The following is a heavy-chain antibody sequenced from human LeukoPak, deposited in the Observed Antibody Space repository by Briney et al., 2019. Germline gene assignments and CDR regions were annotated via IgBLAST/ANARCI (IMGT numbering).Heavy chain of an antibody. D-gene: IGHD5-24*01. V-gene: IGHV3-23*01. CDR3: AKDDAWLQYNY. CDR1: GFTFSSHG. Sequence: GGTLRPSCAASGFTFSSHGMNWVRQAPGKGLEWVSGISGSGDTTYYADSVKGRFTISRDNSKNTLYLQMNSLRVEDTAVFYCAKDDAWLQYNYWGQGTLVTVSS. J-gene: IGHJ4*02. CDR2: ISGSGDTT.